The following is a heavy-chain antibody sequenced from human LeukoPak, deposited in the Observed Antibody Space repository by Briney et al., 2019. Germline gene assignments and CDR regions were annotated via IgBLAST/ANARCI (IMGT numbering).Heavy chain of an antibody. CDR3: ARVTGYMVEDYFDY. Sequence: PSETLSLTCTVSGGSISSNYWSWIRQPPGKGLGWIGYIYYSGSNKYNPSLKSRVTISVDTSKNQFSLRLSSVTAADTAVYYCARVTGYMVEDYFDYWGQGTLVTVSS. D-gene: IGHD6-13*01. CDR2: IYYSGSN. J-gene: IGHJ4*02. V-gene: IGHV4-59*01. CDR1: GGSISSNY.